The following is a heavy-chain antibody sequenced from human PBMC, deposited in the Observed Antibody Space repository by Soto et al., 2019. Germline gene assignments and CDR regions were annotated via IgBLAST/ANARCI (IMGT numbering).Heavy chain of an antibody. D-gene: IGHD2-15*01. V-gene: IGHV4-31*03. CDR1: GGSISSGGYY. CDR3: ARDCSGGSCYSGAGYGMDV. CDR2: IYYSGST. Sequence: SETLSLTCTVSGGSISSGGYYWSWIRQHPGKGLEWIGYIYYSGSTYYNPSLKSRVTISVDTSKNQFSLKLSSVTAADTAVYYCARDCSGGSCYSGAGYGMDVWGQGTTVTVSS. J-gene: IGHJ6*02.